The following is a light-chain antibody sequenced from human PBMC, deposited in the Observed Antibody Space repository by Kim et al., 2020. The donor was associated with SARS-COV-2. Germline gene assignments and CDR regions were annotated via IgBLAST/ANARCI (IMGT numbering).Light chain of an antibody. CDR1: QSISSSY. V-gene: IGKV3-20*01. J-gene: IGKJ2*01. Sequence: EIVSTQSPGTMSLSPGERATLSCRASQSISSSYLAWYQQKPGQAPSLLFFGASSRATGIPDRFSGSGSGTDFTLTISRLEPEDFAVYYCQQYGGSYTFGQGTKLEI. CDR2: GAS. CDR3: QQYGGSYT.